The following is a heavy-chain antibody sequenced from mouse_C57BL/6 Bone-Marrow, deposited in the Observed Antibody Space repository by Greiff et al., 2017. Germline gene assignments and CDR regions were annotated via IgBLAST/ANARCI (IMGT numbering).Heavy chain of an antibody. CDR1: GFTFSSSG. J-gene: IGHJ4*01. CDR3: ARRGDDYYAMDY. CDR2: ISSGGSYT. V-gene: IGHV5-6*01. Sequence: EVQLVASGGDLVKPGGSLKLSCAASGFTFSSSGMSWVRPTPDNRLEWVATISSGGSYTYYPDSVKGRFTISRDNAKNTLYLQMSSLTSEDTAMYYCARRGDDYYAMDYWGQGTSVTVSS.